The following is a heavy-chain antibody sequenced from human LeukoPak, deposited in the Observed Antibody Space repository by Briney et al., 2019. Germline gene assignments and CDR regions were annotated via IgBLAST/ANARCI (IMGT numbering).Heavy chain of an antibody. Sequence: SETLSLTCAVYGGSFSGYYWSWIRQPPGKGLEWIGEINHSGSTNYNPSLKSRVTISVDTSKNQFSLELSSVTAADTAVYYCARGKRGYSYGYEVRHAFDIWGQGTMVTVSS. V-gene: IGHV4-34*01. CDR3: ARGKRGYSYGYEVRHAFDI. CDR2: INHSGST. CDR1: GGSFSGYY. J-gene: IGHJ3*02. D-gene: IGHD5-18*01.